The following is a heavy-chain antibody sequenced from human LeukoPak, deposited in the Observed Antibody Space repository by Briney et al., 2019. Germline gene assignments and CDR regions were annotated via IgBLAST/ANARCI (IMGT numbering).Heavy chain of an antibody. Sequence: SETLSLTCTVSGGSISSSSYYWGWIRQPPGKGLEWIGSIYYSGSTYYNPSLKSRVTISVDTSKNQFSLKLSSVTAADTAVYYCARQRRSFRYSSSPRFDYWGQGTLVTVSS. V-gene: IGHV4-39*01. D-gene: IGHD6-13*01. J-gene: IGHJ4*02. CDR2: IYYSGST. CDR1: GGSISSSSYY. CDR3: ARQRRSFRYSSSPRFDY.